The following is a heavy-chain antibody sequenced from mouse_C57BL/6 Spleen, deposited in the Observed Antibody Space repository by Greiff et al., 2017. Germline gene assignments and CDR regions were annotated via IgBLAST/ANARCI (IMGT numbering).Heavy chain of an antibody. CDR2: IHPNSGST. J-gene: IGHJ2*01. CDR1: GYTFTSYW. Sequence: QVQLQQPGAELVKPGASVKLSCKASGYTFTSYWMHWVKQRPGQGLEWIGMIHPNSGSTNYNEKFKSKATLTVDKSSSTAYMLLGSLTSVDSAVYYCICDGENFDDWGQGTTLTVSS. CDR3: ICDGENFDD. V-gene: IGHV1-64*01. D-gene: IGHD2-13*01.